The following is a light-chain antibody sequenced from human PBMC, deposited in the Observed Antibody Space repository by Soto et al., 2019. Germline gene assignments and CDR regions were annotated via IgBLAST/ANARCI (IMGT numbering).Light chain of an antibody. CDR2: EVT. CDR1: SSDVGIYNY. Sequence: QSALTQPRSVSGSPGQSVTISCTGTSSDVGIYNYVSWYQHHPGKAPKLIIYEVTNRPSGVSNRFSGSKSGNTASLTISGLQAEDEADYYCSSYTTASSLVIFGGGTQLTVL. V-gene: IGLV2-14*01. CDR3: SSYTTASSLVI. J-gene: IGLJ2*01.